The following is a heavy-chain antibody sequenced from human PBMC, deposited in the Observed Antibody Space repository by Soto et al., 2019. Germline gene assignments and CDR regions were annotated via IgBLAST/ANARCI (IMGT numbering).Heavy chain of an antibody. D-gene: IGHD1-20*01. Sequence: SETLSLTCAVSCGSISSSYYYWGWLRQSPGKGPEWIGSVFYTGYTSYNPSHESRVSVSVDTSKNQFSLMVSGVSAADTAVYYCTTSQKGYNWNYFDHWGQGALVTVSS. CDR1: CGSISSSYYY. CDR3: TTSQKGYNWNYFDH. J-gene: IGHJ4*02. V-gene: IGHV4-39*01. CDR2: VFYTGYT.